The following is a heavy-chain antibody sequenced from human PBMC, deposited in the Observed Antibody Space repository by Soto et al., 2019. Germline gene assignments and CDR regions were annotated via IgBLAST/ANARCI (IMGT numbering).Heavy chain of an antibody. D-gene: IGHD6-6*01. CDR1: GFTFSIYG. Sequence: GGSLRLSCATAGFTFSIYGMHWVRQAPGKGLEWVAVIWYDGSNKYYADSVKGRFTTSRDNSKNTLYLQMNSLRAEDTAVYYCARDPSSSPREYYFDYWGQGTLVTVSS. CDR2: IWYDGSNK. J-gene: IGHJ4*02. CDR3: ARDPSSSPREYYFDY. V-gene: IGHV3-33*01.